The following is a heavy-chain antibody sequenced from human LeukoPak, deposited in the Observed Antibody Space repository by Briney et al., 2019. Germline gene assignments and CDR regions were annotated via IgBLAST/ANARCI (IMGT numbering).Heavy chain of an antibody. CDR2: ISGNGSPI. V-gene: IGHV3-48*03. J-gene: IGHJ4*02. CDR1: GFTFSSYE. CDR3: ARDPEFSYGYYFDY. D-gene: IGHD5-18*01. Sequence: GGSLRLSCAASGFTFSSYEMNWVRQAPGQGLEWVSYISGNGSPIYYADSVKGRFTISRDNSKNSLFLQLNSLRADDTAVYYCARDPEFSYGYYFDYWGQGTLVTVSS.